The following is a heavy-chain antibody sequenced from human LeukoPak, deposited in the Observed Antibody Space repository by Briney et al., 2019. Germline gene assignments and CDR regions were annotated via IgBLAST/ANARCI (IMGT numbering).Heavy chain of an antibody. D-gene: IGHD6-13*01. CDR3: ARDGDSSSWYMYYGMDV. CDR2: MNPNSGNT. Sequence: ASVKVSCKASGYTVTSYDINWVRQATGQGLEWMGWMNPNSGNTGYAQKFQGRVTMTRNTSISTAYMELSSLRSEDTAVYYCARDGDSSSWYMYYGMDVWGQGTTVTVPS. J-gene: IGHJ6*02. CDR1: GYTVTSYD. V-gene: IGHV1-8*01.